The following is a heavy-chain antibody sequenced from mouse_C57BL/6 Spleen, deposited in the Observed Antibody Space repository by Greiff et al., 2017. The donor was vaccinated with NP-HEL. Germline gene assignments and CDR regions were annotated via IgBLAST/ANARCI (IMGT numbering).Heavy chain of an antibody. CDR1: GYAFSSSW. J-gene: IGHJ4*01. V-gene: IGHV1-82*01. Sequence: SGPELVKPGASVKISCKASGYAFSSSWMNWVKQRPGKGLEWIGRIYPGDGDTNYNGKFKGKATLTADKSSSTAYMQLSSLTSEDSAVYFCAREGISNGAMDYWGQGTSVTVSS. CDR3: AREGISNGAMDY. CDR2: IYPGDGDT. D-gene: IGHD2-5*01.